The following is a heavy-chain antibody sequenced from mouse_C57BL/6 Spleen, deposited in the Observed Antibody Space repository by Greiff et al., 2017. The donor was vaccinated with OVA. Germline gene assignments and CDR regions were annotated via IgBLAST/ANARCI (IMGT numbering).Heavy chain of an antibody. CDR1: GYTFTSYG. V-gene: IGHV1-81*01. CDR2: IYPRSGNT. CDR3: ARSVYTPYAMDY. D-gene: IGHD6-1*01. J-gene: IGHJ4*01. Sequence: QVQLQQSGAELARPGASVKLSCKASGYTFTSYGISWVKQRTGQGLEWIGEIYPRSGNTSYNEKFKGKATLTADKSSSTAYMELRSLTSEDSAVYFCARSVYTPYAMDYWGQGTSVTVSS.